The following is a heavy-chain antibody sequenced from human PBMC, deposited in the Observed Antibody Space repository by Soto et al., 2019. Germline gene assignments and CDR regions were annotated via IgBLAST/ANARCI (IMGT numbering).Heavy chain of an antibody. D-gene: IGHD4-17*01. J-gene: IGHJ6*02. V-gene: IGHV5-10-1*01. CDR1: GHRFTTYW. CDR3: ASPTMTSTSFYYAMDV. CDR2: INPTDSET. Sequence: RGESLKISCKTSGHRFTTYWISWVRQMPGKGLEYMGKINPTDSETNYSPSFEGHVTFSVDRSTSTAYVRWNSLKASDTAMYYCASPTMTSTSFYYAMDVWGQGTTLTVSS.